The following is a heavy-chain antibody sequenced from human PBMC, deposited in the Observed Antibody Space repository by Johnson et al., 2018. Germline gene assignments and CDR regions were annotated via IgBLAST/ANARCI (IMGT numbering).Heavy chain of an antibody. J-gene: IGHJ3*02. CDR2: TYYSGNT. D-gene: IGHD3-22*01. CDR3: SRVHYDLLVRGALDI. Sequence: VRLGEAGPGLVKPSETLSLTCTVSGGSFSSFYWSWFRQPPGKGLELLGYTYYSGNTNYTPTLKSIVTISVDTSKTPFSLKGTSVTAADTAVYYWSRVHYDLLVRGALDIWGQGSMVPVSS. V-gene: IGHV4-59*13. CDR1: GGSFSSFY.